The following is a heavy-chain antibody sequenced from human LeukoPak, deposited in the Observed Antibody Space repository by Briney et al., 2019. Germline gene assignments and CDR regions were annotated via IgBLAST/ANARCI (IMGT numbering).Heavy chain of an antibody. Sequence: SETLSLTCTVSGGSISYSNSYWGWVRQPPGKGLEWIGNIYFSGSTYYKQSLKSRVTISVDTSKNQFSLKLRSVTAADTAVYYCARASCGGGTCYDSRGWFDPWGQGTLVTVSS. CDR3: ARASCGGGTCYDSRGWFDP. V-gene: IGHV4-39*07. CDR2: IYFSGST. D-gene: IGHD2-15*01. J-gene: IGHJ5*02. CDR1: GGSISYSNSY.